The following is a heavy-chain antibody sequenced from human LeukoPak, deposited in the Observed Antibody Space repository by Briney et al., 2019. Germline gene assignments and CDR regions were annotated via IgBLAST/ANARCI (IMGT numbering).Heavy chain of an antibody. J-gene: IGHJ4*02. D-gene: IGHD5-18*01. CDR1: GFTFSSYA. CDR3: ARGWDTAMYFDY. Sequence: PGGSLRLSCAAPGFTFSSYAIHWARQAPGKGLEWVAVISYDGSNKYYADSVKGRFTISRDNSKKTLYLQMNSLRAEDTAVYYCARGWDTAMYFDYWGQGTLVTVSS. V-gene: IGHV3-30*04. CDR2: ISYDGSNK.